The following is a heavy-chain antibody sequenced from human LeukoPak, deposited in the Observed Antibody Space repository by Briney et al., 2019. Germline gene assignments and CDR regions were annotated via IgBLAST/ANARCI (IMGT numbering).Heavy chain of an antibody. CDR2: ISGGGDIT. CDR1: GFNFANHA. V-gene: IGHV3-23*01. CDR3: VREDTPATANY. Sequence: GGSLRLSCAASGFNFANHAMSWVRQTPGKGLEWVSAISGGGDITYYADSVTGRFTISRDNSKDTLFLQMHSLRPGDTAVYYCVREDTPATANYWGQGTLVTNSS. D-gene: IGHD2-21*02. J-gene: IGHJ4*02.